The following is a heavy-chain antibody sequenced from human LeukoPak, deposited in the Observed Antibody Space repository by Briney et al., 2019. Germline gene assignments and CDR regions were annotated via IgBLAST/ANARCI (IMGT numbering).Heavy chain of an antibody. D-gene: IGHD3-10*01. CDR3: ARRVGITMVRGVRNWFDP. V-gene: IGHV4-34*01. J-gene: IGHJ5*02. Sequence: KTSETLSLTCAVYGGSFSGYYWSWIRQPPGKGLEWIGEINHSGSTNYNPSLKSRVTISVDTSKNQFSLKLSSVAAADTAVYYCARRVGITMVRGVRNWFDPWGQGTLVTVSS. CDR1: GGSFSGYY. CDR2: INHSGST.